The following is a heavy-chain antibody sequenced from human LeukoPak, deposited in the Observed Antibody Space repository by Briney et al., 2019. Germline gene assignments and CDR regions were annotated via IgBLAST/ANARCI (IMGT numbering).Heavy chain of an antibody. J-gene: IGHJ4*02. Sequence: PGGSLRLSCAASGFTFSSYAMHWVRQAPGKGLEWVAVISYDGSNKYYADSVKGRFTISRDNSKNTLYLQMNSLRAEDTAVYYCAREGALVVPAAIFPRVHYYFDYWGQGTLVTVSS. CDR2: ISYDGSNK. CDR1: GFTFSSYA. D-gene: IGHD2-2*02. CDR3: AREGALVVPAAIFPRVHYYFDY. V-gene: IGHV3-30-3*01.